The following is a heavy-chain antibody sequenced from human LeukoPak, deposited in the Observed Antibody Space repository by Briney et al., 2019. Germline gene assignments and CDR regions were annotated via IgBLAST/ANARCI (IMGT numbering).Heavy chain of an antibody. CDR2: IYSSGST. V-gene: IGHV4-39*01. CDR1: GGSISSSSYY. D-gene: IGHD6-6*01. J-gene: IGHJ6*03. Sequence: KSSETLSLTCTVSGGSISSSSYYWGWIRQPPGKGLEWIGSIYSSGSTYYNPSLKSRVTISVDTSKNQFSLKLSSVTAADTAVYYCASSIAARPVVYYYMDVWGKGTTVTVSS. CDR3: ASSIAARPVVYYYMDV.